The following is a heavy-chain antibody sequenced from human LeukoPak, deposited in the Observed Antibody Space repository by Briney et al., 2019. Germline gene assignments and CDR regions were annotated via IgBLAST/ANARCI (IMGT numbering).Heavy chain of an antibody. Sequence: SETLSLTCTVSGGSISSYYWSWIRQPPGKGLEWIGRIYTSGSTNYNPSLKSRVTISVDTSKNQFSLKLSSVTAADTAVYYCARARHDYVSYFDYWGQGTLVTVSS. CDR1: GGSISSYY. J-gene: IGHJ4*02. D-gene: IGHD3-16*01. CDR2: IYTSGST. V-gene: IGHV4-4*08. CDR3: ARARHDYVSYFDY.